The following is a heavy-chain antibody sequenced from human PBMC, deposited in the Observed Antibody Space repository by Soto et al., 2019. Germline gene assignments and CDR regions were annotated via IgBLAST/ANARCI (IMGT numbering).Heavy chain of an antibody. CDR1: GFTFSSYA. CDR3: ARDQSYCSGGSCYPTNY. V-gene: IGHV3-23*01. J-gene: IGHJ4*02. D-gene: IGHD2-15*01. CDR2: ISGSGGST. Sequence: PGGSLRLSCAASGFTFSSYAMSWVRQAPGKGLEWVSAISGSGGSTYYADSVKGRFTISRDNSKNTLYLQMNSLRAEDTAVYYCARDQSYCSGGSCYPTNYWGQGTLVTVSS.